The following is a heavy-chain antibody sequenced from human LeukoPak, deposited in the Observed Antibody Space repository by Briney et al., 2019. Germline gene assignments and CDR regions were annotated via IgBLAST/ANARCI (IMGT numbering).Heavy chain of an antibody. CDR2: IYYSGST. J-gene: IGHJ4*02. V-gene: IGHV4-30-4*08. CDR3: ARVHYDILTGYWLFDY. D-gene: IGHD3-9*01. Sequence: SQTLSLTCTVSGGSISSGDYYWSWIRQPPGKGLEWIGYIYYSGSTYYNPSLKSRVTISVDTSKNQFSLKLSSVTAADTAVYYCARVHYDILTGYWLFDYWGQGTLVTVSS. CDR1: GGSISSGDYY.